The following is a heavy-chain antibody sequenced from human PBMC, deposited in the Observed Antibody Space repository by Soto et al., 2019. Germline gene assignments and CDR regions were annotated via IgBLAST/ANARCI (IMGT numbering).Heavy chain of an antibody. V-gene: IGHV1-69*12. CDR1: GGTFSSYA. CDR3: ASYESSGSCSSALTDWYFDL. D-gene: IGHD2-15*01. Sequence: QVQLVQSGAEVKKPGSSVKVSCKASGGTFSSYAISWVRQAPGQGLEWMGGIIPIFGTANYAQKFQGRVTITADESTSTDYMELSSLRSEDTAVYYCASYESSGSCSSALTDWYFDLWGRGTLVTVSS. CDR2: IIPIFGTA. J-gene: IGHJ2*01.